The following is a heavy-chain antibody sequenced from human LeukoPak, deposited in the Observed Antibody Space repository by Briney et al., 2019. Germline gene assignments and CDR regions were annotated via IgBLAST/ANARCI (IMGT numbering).Heavy chain of an antibody. V-gene: IGHV4-34*01. J-gene: IGHJ4*02. D-gene: IGHD3-10*01. Sequence: SETLSLTCAVYGGSFSGYYWSWIRQPPGKGLEWIGEINHSGSTNYNPSLKSRVTISVDTSKSQFSLKLSSVTAADTAVYYCARAVLSYFYGSGSTPGFDYWGQGTLVTVSS. CDR3: ARAVLSYFYGSGSTPGFDY. CDR1: GGSFSGYY. CDR2: INHSGST.